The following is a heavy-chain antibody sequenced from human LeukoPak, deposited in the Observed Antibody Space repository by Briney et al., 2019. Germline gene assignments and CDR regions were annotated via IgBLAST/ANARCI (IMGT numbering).Heavy chain of an antibody. D-gene: IGHD6-13*01. CDR2: INAGNGNT. Sequence: ASVKVSCKASGYTFTSYAMHWVRQAPGQRLEWMGWINAGNGNTKYSQKFQGRVTITRDTSASTAYMELSSLRSEDTAVYYCASDSGGRQLVRRYFDYWGQGTLVTVSS. CDR3: ASDSGGRQLVRRYFDY. J-gene: IGHJ4*02. CDR1: GYTFTSYA. V-gene: IGHV1-3*01.